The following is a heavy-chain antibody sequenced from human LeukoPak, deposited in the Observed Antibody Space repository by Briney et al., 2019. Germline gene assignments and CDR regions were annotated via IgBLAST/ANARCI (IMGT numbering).Heavy chain of an antibody. D-gene: IGHD3-22*01. CDR2: IDYSGST. V-gene: IGHV4-31*03. Sequence: PSETLSLTCTVSGGSISSGGYYWSWIRQHPGKGLEWIGYIDYSGSTCYNPSLKNRVTISVDTSKNQFSLKLSSVTAADTAVYYCARVVYYDSSGYHRFDYWGQGTLVTVSS. J-gene: IGHJ4*02. CDR3: ARVVYYDSSGYHRFDY. CDR1: GGSISSGGYY.